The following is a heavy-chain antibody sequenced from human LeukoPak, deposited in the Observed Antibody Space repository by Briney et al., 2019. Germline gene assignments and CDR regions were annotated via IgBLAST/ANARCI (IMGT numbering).Heavy chain of an antibody. CDR1: GFTVSSNY. D-gene: IGHD6-19*01. CDR3: ARAGASAVAHLDY. CDR2: IFGDGRT. V-gene: IGHV3-53*01. J-gene: IGHJ4*02. Sequence: GGSLRLSCAASGFTVSSNYMNWVRQAPGKGLEWVSVIFGDGRTYYADSVKGRFTISRDDSKSTLYLQMNGLRAEDTAVYYCARAGASAVAHLDYWGQGTLVTVSS.